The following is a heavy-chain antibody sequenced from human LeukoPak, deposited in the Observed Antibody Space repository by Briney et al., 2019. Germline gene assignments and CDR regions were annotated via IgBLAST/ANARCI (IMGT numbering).Heavy chain of an antibody. V-gene: IGHV1-69*06. Sequence: ASVKVSCKASGYTFTSYGISWVRQAPGQGREGMGGIIPMFGTANYAQKFQDRVTITPDKSTSTAYMELSSLRSEDTAVYYCARVVGLTGYSSTWYSGYYYYMDVWGKGTTVTVSS. CDR2: IIPMFGTA. D-gene: IGHD6-13*01. CDR3: ARVVGLTGYSSTWYSGYYYYMDV. CDR1: GYTFTSYG. J-gene: IGHJ6*03.